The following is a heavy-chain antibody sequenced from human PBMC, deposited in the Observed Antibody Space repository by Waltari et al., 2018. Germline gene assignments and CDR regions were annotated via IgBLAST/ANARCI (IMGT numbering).Heavy chain of an antibody. CDR1: GFSFRIFF. V-gene: IGHV3-33*01. D-gene: IGHD2-15*01. CDR3: ARGGHHYCSGDSCRIHFGS. CDR2: LFPDEATL. J-gene: IGHJ4*02. Sequence: QVPLLESGVGVVLPGRSLRLSCVASGFSFRIFFMHWVLLAPATQLGCVALLFPDEATLNYADSVKGRFTISRDNAKATLFLQMDSLRAEDTAVYYCARGGHHYCSGDSCRIHFGSWGQGTLVTVSS.